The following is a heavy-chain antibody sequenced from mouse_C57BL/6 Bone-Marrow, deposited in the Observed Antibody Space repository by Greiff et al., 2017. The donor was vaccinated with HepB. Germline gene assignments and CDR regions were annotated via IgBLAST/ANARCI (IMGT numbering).Heavy chain of an antibody. CDR2: INPNNGGT. Sequence: VQLQQSGHELVKPGASVKISCKASGYTFTDYYMNWVKQSHGKSLEWIGDINPNNGGTSYNQKFKGKATLTVDKSSSTAYMELRSLTSEDSAVYYCARWDKWYFDVWGTGTTVTVSS. CDR3: ARWDKWYFDV. J-gene: IGHJ1*03. CDR1: GYTFTDYY. D-gene: IGHD4-1*01. V-gene: IGHV1-26*01.